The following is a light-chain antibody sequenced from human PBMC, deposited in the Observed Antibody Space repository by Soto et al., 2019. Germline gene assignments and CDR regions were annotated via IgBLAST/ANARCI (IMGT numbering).Light chain of an antibody. J-gene: IGLJ1*01. CDR1: SGDVGAYNY. CDR3: SSFAISRTYV. CDR2: EVN. V-gene: IGLV2-14*01. Sequence: QSALTQPPSVSGSPGQSITISCTGTSGDVGAYNYVSWYQQYPGKAPKLMIYEVNNRPSGVSYRFSGSKSGNTASLTVSGLQTEDEDDYHCSSFAISRTYVFGTGTKVTVL.